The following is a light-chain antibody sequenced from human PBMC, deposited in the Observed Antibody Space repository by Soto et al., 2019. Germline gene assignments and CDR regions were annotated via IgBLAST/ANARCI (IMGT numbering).Light chain of an antibody. CDR2: EAS. CDR3: QQYNSYSYT. CDR1: QDISNS. V-gene: IGKV1-33*01. Sequence: DIQMTQSPSSLSTSVGERVTITCQASQDISNSLNWYQQKPGKAPNLLIYEASKLQTGVPSRFSGGGSGTEFTLTISSLQPDDFATYYCQQYNSYSYTFGQGTKVDIK. J-gene: IGKJ2*01.